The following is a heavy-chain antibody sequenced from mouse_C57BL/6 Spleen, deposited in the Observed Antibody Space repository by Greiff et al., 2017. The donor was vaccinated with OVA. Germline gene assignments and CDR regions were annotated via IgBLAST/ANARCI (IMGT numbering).Heavy chain of an antibody. Sequence: EVMLVESVAELVRPGASVKLSCTASGFNIKNTYMHWVKQRPEQGLEWIGRIDPANGNTKYAPKFQGKATITADTSSNTAYLQLSSLTSEDTAIYYCARGDSKRQGYYAMDYWGQGTSVTVSS. V-gene: IGHV14-3*01. CDR1: GFNIKNTY. D-gene: IGHD2-5*01. J-gene: IGHJ4*01. CDR2: IDPANGNT. CDR3: ARGDSKRQGYYAMDY.